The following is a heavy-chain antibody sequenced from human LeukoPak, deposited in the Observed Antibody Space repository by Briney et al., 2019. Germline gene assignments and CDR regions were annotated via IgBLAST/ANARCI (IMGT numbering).Heavy chain of an antibody. Sequence: SVTLSLTCTVSGGSISSSSYYWGWIRQPPGKGLEWIGSIYYSGNTYYNPTLKSRVTISVDMSENQFSLKLRSVTAADTAVYFCARIYGNFQNYYDYWGQGTLVTVSS. D-gene: IGHD1-7*01. CDR1: GGSISSSSYY. CDR2: IYYSGNT. J-gene: IGHJ4*02. V-gene: IGHV4-39*07. CDR3: ARIYGNFQNYYDY.